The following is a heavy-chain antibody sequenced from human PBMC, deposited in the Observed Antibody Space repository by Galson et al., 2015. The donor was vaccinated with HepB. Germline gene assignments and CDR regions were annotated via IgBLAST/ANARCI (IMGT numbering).Heavy chain of an antibody. Sequence: SLRLSCAAYGFTFSNYAMHWVRQAPGKGPEWVAVIWFDGSKKYYADSVKGRFTISRDNPKNTVYLLMNGLRAEDTAIYYCARDYGDYNYWGQGTLVTVSS. D-gene: IGHD4-17*01. CDR3: ARDYGDYNY. J-gene: IGHJ4*02. V-gene: IGHV3-33*08. CDR1: GFTFSNYA. CDR2: IWFDGSKK.